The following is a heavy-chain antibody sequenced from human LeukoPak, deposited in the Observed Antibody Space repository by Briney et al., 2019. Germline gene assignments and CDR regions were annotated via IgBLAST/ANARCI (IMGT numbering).Heavy chain of an antibody. CDR2: FDPEDGET. V-gene: IGHV1-24*01. Sequence: ASVKVSCKVSGYTLTELSMHWVRQAPGKGLEWMGGFDPEDGETIYAQKFQGRVTMTEDTSTDTAYMELNSLRSEDTAVYYCATLGASLGLRLGELSLSDIWGQGTMVTVSS. CDR3: ATLGASLGLRLGELSLSDI. D-gene: IGHD3-16*02. CDR1: GYTLTELS. J-gene: IGHJ3*02.